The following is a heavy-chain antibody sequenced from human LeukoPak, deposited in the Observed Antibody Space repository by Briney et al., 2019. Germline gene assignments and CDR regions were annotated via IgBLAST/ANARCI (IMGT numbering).Heavy chain of an antibody. Sequence: PGGSLRLSCAASGFTFSSYWMSWVRQAPGKGLEWVANIKQDGSEKYYVDSVKGRFTISRDNAKNSLYLHMNSLRAEDTAVYYCARVHSSGWYGYFDYWGQGTLVTVSS. CDR1: GFTFSSYW. V-gene: IGHV3-7*01. J-gene: IGHJ4*02. D-gene: IGHD6-19*01. CDR3: ARVHSSGWYGYFDY. CDR2: IKQDGSEK.